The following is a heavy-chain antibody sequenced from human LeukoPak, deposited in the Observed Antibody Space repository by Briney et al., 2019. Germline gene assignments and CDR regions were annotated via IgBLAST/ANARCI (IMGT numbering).Heavy chain of an antibody. CDR1: GFTISSNY. CDR2: IYSGGST. J-gene: IGHJ4*02. D-gene: IGHD2/OR15-2a*01. Sequence: GGSLRLSCAASGFTISSNYMSWVRQAPGKGLEWVSVIYSGGSTYYADSVKGRFTISRDNSKNTLYLQMNSLRAADTAVYYCASSNSHTFDYWGQGTLVTVSS. V-gene: IGHV3-53*01. CDR3: ASSNSHTFDY.